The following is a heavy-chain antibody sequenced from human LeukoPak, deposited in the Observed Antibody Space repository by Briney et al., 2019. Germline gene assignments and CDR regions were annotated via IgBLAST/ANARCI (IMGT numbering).Heavy chain of an antibody. CDR1: GFTFSSYG. CDR2: ISYDGRNK. Sequence: PGGSLRLSCTASGFTFSSYGMHWVRQAPGKGLEWVTVISYDGRNKYYADSVKGRFTISRDNSRNTVNLQTNSLRVEDTAVYYCAKEKDYYEYRYGMDVWGQGTTVTVSS. D-gene: IGHD3-22*01. V-gene: IGHV3-30*18. CDR3: AKEKDYYEYRYGMDV. J-gene: IGHJ6*02.